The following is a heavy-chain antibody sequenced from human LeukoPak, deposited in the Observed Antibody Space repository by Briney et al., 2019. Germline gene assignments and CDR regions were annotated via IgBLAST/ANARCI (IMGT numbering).Heavy chain of an antibody. D-gene: IGHD3-10*01. Sequence: ASVKVSCKASGYTFTGYYIHWVRQAPGRGLEWMGWINPKSGDTNYTQKFPGRVTMTRDTSISTAYLELSRLRSDDTAVYYCAKLYYGSGSSGGPWGQGTLVTVSS. V-gene: IGHV1-2*02. CDR2: INPKSGDT. CDR3: AKLYYGSGSSGGP. J-gene: IGHJ5*02. CDR1: GYTFTGYY.